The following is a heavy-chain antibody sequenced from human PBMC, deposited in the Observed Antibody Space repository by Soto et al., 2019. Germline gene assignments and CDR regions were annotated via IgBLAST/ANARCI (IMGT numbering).Heavy chain of an antibody. CDR2: IYHSGST. CDR3: ASMVRGVITLRYYYYMDV. D-gene: IGHD3-10*01. V-gene: IGHV4-4*02. Sequence: SETLSLTCAVSGGSISSSNWWSWVSQPPGKGLEWIGEIYHSGSTNYNPSLKSRVTISVDKSKNQFSLKLSSVTAADTAVYYCASMVRGVITLRYYYYMDVWGKGTTVTVSS. CDR1: GGSISSSNW. J-gene: IGHJ6*03.